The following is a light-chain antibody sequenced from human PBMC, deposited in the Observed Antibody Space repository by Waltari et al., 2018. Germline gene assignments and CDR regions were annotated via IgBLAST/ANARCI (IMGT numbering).Light chain of an antibody. CDR3: MQATHLPLT. Sequence: DVVMTQTPLSLSVTPGQPAYISCKSSQSLLSSYGKAYLYWYLQRPSQSPQLLIYEVSSRFSGVSDRFLGIGSETDFTLQISRVEADDVVIYYCMQATHLPLTFGVGTMVDIK. CDR2: EVS. J-gene: IGKJ2*01. CDR1: QSLLSSYGKAY. V-gene: IGKV2-29*02.